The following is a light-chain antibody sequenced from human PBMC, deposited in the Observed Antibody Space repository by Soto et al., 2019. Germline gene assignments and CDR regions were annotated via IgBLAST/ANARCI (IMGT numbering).Light chain of an antibody. CDR3: ETWDTNTRV. CDR2: LEGSGAY. J-gene: IGLJ2*01. Sequence: QLVLTQSSSASASLGSSVKLTCTLSSGHSSYIIAWHQQQPGKAPRYLMNLEGSGAYNKGSGVPDRFSGSSSGADRYLTISDLQFEDEADYYCETWDTNTRVFGGGTKLTVL. CDR1: SGHSSYI. V-gene: IGLV4-60*02.